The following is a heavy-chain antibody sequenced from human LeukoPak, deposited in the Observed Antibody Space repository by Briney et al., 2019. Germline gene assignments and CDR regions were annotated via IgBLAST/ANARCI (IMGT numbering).Heavy chain of an antibody. D-gene: IGHD3-22*01. CDR3: AKVLRTMIVVVVPPVFDY. CDR2: IYSGGTT. V-gene: IGHV3-53*01. J-gene: IGHJ4*02. CDR1: GFTVSFNY. Sequence: GESLKISCAASGFTVSFNYMSWVRQAPGKGLEWVSTIYSGGTTYYADSVKGRFTISRDNSKNTLYLQMNSLRAEDTAVYYCAKVLRTMIVVVVPPVFDYWGQGTLVTVSS.